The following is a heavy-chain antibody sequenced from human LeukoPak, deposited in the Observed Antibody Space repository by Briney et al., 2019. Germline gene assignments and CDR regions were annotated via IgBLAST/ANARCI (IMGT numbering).Heavy chain of an antibody. CDR1: GFTFSSYA. V-gene: IGHV3-23*01. CDR2: ISGSGGST. J-gene: IGHJ4*02. Sequence: GGSLRLSRAASGFTFSSYAMSWVRQAPGKGLEWVSAISGSGGSTYYADSVKGRFTISRDNSKNTLYLQMNSLRAEDTAVYYCAKKSSSWYREIDYWGQGTLVTVSS. CDR3: AKKSSSWYREIDY. D-gene: IGHD6-13*01.